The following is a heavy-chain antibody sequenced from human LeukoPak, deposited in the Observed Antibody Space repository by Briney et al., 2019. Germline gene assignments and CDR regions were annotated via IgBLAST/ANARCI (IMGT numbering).Heavy chain of an antibody. Sequence: GGSLRLSCAASGFTFTSYWMHWVRQPPGKGLVWVSRVDHAGSGTAYADSVTGRFTISRDNAKNTVYLQMNSLRAEDTAVYYCATDLGWGQGTPVTASS. CDR3: ATDLG. D-gene: IGHD4-17*01. CDR1: GFTFTSYW. V-gene: IGHV3-74*01. J-gene: IGHJ4*02. CDR2: VDHAGSGT.